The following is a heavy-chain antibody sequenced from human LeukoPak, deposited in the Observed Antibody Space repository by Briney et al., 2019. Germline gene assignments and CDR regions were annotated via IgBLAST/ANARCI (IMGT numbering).Heavy chain of an antibody. D-gene: IGHD6-19*01. CDR2: INPNSGGT. CDR1: GYTFTGYY. V-gene: IGHV1-2*02. Sequence: ASVKVSCKASGYTFTGYYMHWVRQAPGQGLEWMGWINPNSGGTNYAQKFQGRVTMTRDTSISTAYMELSRLRSDDTAVYYCARGLAVAGTTENWFDPWGQGTLVTVSS. CDR3: ARGLAVAGTTENWFDP. J-gene: IGHJ5*02.